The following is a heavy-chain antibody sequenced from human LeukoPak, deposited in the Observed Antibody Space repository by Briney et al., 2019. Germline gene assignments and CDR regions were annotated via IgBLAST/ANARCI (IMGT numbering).Heavy chain of an antibody. CDR1: GFTFSSYW. D-gene: IGHD2-2*01. Sequence: GGSLRLSCAASGFTFSSYWMSWVRQAPGKGLEWVANIKQDGSEKYYVDSVKGRFTISRDNAKNSLYLQMNSLRAEDTAVYYCAKIKGCSSTSCPHAFDIWGQGTMVTVSS. J-gene: IGHJ3*02. CDR2: IKQDGSEK. V-gene: IGHV3-7*01. CDR3: AKIKGCSSTSCPHAFDI.